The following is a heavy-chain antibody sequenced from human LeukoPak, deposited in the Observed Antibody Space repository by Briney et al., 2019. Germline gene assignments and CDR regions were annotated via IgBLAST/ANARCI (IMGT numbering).Heavy chain of an antibody. CDR1: GFTFSTYA. J-gene: IGHJ3*02. CDR3: AGTYYYDKGAFDI. CDR2: ISSSSYYI. D-gene: IGHD3-22*01. V-gene: IGHV3-21*04. Sequence: GGTLRLSCAASGFTFSTYAMTWVRQAPGKGLEWVSSISSSSYYIYYADSVKGRFTISRDNAKNSLYLQMNSLRAEDTAVYYCAGTYYYDKGAFDIWGQGTMVTVSS.